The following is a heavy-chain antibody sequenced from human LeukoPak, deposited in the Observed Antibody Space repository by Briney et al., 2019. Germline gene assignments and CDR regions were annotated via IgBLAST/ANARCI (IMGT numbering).Heavy chain of an antibody. Sequence: ASVKVSCKASGYTFTGYYMHWVRQAPGQGLEWMGWINPNSGGTNYAQKFQGRVTMTRDTSISTAYMELSRLRSDDTAVYYRARVVYSGYAGDYWGQGTLVTVSS. CDR3: ARVVYSGYAGDY. CDR2: INPNSGGT. D-gene: IGHD5-12*01. V-gene: IGHV1-2*02. CDR1: GYTFTGYY. J-gene: IGHJ4*02.